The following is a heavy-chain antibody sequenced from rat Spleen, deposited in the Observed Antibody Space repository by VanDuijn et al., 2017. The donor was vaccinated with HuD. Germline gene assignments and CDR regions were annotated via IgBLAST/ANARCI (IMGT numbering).Heavy chain of an antibody. Sequence: EVQLVESGGGLVQPGRSLKLSCAASGFTFSDYYMAWVRQAPKKGLEWVASISYEGSVTYYGDSVKGRFTISRDNAKSTLYLQMDSLRSEDTAIYYCTRRGYLSDWYFDFWGPGTMVTVSS. D-gene: IGHD4-4*01. V-gene: IGHV5-22*01. CDR1: GFTFSDYY. J-gene: IGHJ1*01. CDR3: TRRGYLSDWYFDF. CDR2: ISYEGSVT.